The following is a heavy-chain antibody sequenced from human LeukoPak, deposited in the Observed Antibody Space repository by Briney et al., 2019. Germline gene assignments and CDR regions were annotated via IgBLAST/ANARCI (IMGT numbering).Heavy chain of an antibody. CDR2: ISFDGSNK. CDR1: TFTFSNYA. Sequence: PGGSLRLSCAASTFTFSNYAMHWVRQAPGKGLEWVAVISFDGSNKYYADSVRGRFTISRDNSKNTLYLQMNSLRAEDTAVYYCARDGEIAAVGYYYYYYMDVWGKGTTVTVSS. D-gene: IGHD6-13*01. V-gene: IGHV3-30-3*01. CDR3: ARDGEIAAVGYYYYYYMDV. J-gene: IGHJ6*03.